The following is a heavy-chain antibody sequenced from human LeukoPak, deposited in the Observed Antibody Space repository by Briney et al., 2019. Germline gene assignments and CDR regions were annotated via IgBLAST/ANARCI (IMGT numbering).Heavy chain of an antibody. Sequence: ASVKVSCKASGYTFTSYGISWVRQAPGQGLKWMGWISAYNGNTNYAQKLQGRVTMTTDTSTSTAYMELRSLRSDDTAVYYCASMYGSGSYSPDWFDPWGQGTLVTVSS. D-gene: IGHD3-10*01. V-gene: IGHV1-18*01. CDR2: ISAYNGNT. CDR3: ASMYGSGSYSPDWFDP. CDR1: GYTFTSYG. J-gene: IGHJ5*02.